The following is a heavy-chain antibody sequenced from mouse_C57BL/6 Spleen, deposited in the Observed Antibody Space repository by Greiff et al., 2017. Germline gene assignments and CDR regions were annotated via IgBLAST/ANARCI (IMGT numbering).Heavy chain of an antibody. CDR2: ISSGSSTI. V-gene: IGHV5-17*01. CDR3: ARPHYYGSNYFYAMGY. J-gene: IGHJ4*01. CDR1: GFTFTDYG. D-gene: IGHD1-1*01. Sequence: EVKLMESGAGLVKPGASLKLSCAASGFTFTDYGMHWVRQAPEKGLEWVAYISSGSSTIYYADTVKGRFTISRDNATNTLFLQMTSLRAEDTAMYYCARPHYYGSNYFYAMGYWGQRTTVTVSS.